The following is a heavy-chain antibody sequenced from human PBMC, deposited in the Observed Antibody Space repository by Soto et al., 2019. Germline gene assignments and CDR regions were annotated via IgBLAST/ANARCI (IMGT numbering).Heavy chain of an antibody. CDR1: GYTFTSYY. D-gene: IGHD3-3*01. V-gene: IGHV1-46*01. CDR3: ASCSQLTIFGVVTADY. J-gene: IGHJ4*02. CDR2: INPSGGST. Sequence: QVQLVQSGAEVKKPGASVKVSCKASGYTFTSYYMHWVRQAPGQGLEWMGIINPSGGSTSYAQKFQGRVTMTRDTSTSTVYMELSSLRSEDTAVYYCASCSQLTIFGVVTADYWGQGTLVTVSS.